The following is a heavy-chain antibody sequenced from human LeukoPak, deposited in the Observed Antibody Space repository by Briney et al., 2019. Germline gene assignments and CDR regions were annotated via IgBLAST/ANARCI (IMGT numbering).Heavy chain of an antibody. J-gene: IGHJ4*02. CDR2: IGGSGDST. V-gene: IGHV3-23*01. Sequence: PGGSLRLSCVASGFSFSTYALTWVRQVPGKGLEWVSLIGGSGDSTYYAASVKGRFTISRDNSKTTVYLQMNNLRAEDTAVYYCARAPSFGAYDYWGQGTLVTVSS. D-gene: IGHD3-3*01. CDR1: GFSFSTYA. CDR3: ARAPSFGAYDY.